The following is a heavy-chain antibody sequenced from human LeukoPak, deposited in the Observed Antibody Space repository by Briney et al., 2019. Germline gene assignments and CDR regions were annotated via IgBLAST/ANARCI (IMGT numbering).Heavy chain of an antibody. J-gene: IGHJ4*02. D-gene: IGHD2-2*01. Sequence: GGSLRLSCAASGFTFSSYAMSWVRQAPGKGLEWVSAISGSGGSTYYADSVKGRFTISRDNSKNTLYLQMNSLRAEDTAVYYCAKAGDIVVVPAVDYWGQGTLVTVSS. CDR1: GFTFSSYA. CDR3: AKAGDIVVVPAVDY. CDR2: ISGSGGST. V-gene: IGHV3-23*01.